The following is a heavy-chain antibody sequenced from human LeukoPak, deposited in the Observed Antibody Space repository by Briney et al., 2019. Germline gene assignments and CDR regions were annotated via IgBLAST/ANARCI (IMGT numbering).Heavy chain of an antibody. CDR2: IKQDGVEK. CDR3: VRDGGTDWYDP. Sequence: PGGSLRLSCAASGFTISDYWITGVRQAPGKGLEWVANIKQDGVEKSYVDSVKGRFTISRDNANNSIFLQMNSLRVEDTAIYYCVRDGGTDWYDPWGQGTLVSVSS. CDR1: GFTISDYW. J-gene: IGHJ5*02. V-gene: IGHV3-7*01. D-gene: IGHD3-16*01.